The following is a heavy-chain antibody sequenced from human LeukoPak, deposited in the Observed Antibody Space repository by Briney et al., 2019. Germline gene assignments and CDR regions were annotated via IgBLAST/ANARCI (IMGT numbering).Heavy chain of an antibody. CDR1: GFTFDDYG. V-gene: IGHV3-20*04. CDR2: INWDGGST. CDR3: ARDLYSGSYPDNYDY. Sequence: GGSLRLSCAAPGFTFDDYGMSWVRQAPGKGLGWVSGINWDGGSTGYADSVKGRFTISRDNAKNSLYLQMNSLRAEDTALYYCARDLYSGSYPDNYDYWGQGTLVTVSS. J-gene: IGHJ4*02. D-gene: IGHD1-26*01.